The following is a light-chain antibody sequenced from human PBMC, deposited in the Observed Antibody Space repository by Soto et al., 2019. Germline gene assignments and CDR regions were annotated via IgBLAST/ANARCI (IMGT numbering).Light chain of an antibody. V-gene: IGLV2-14*01. CDR2: DVS. CDR1: SSDVGGYNY. CDR3: SSYTSSSTLYV. Sequence: QSVLTQPASVSGSPGQSITISCTGTSSDVGGYNYVSWYQQHPGKAPKLMIYDVSNRPSGASNRFSGSKSGNTASLTISGLQAEDEADYYCSSYTSSSTLYVFGTGTKLTVL. J-gene: IGLJ1*01.